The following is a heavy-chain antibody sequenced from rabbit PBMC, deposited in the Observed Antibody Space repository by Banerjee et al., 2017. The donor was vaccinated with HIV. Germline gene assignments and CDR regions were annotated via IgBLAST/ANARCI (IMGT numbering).Heavy chain of an antibody. Sequence: QEQLVEYGGDLVQPEGSLTLTCKASGLDFTFSYYMCWVRQAPGKGLEWIASIYAGSSNDTYYASWAKGRFTISKTSSTTVTLQMTRLTAADTATYFCAREHSYADYGDFNLWGPGTLVTVS. CDR2: IYAGSSNDT. J-gene: IGHJ4*01. CDR3: AREHSYADYGDFNL. V-gene: IGHV1S45*01. CDR1: GLDFTFSYY. D-gene: IGHD2-1*01.